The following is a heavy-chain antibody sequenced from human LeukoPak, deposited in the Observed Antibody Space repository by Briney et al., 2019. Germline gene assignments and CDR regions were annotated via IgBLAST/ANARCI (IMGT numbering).Heavy chain of an antibody. CDR3: AREGCSGTSCSTIRAFDV. Sequence: GASVKVSCKASGGTFSSYAISWVRQAPGQGLEWMGGIIPIFGTANYAQKFQGRVTITADESTSTAYMELSSLRSDDTAVYYCAREGCSGTSCSTIRAFDVWGQGTVVTVSS. CDR1: GGTFSSYA. V-gene: IGHV1-69*13. J-gene: IGHJ3*01. CDR2: IIPIFGTA. D-gene: IGHD2-2*01.